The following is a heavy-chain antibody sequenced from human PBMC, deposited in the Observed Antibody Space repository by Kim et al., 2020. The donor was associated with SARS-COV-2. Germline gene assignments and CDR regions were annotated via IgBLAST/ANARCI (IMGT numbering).Heavy chain of an antibody. J-gene: IGHJ6*02. Sequence: CADSVNGRFTISREDSKNKLYLQRNGLRAEETAVYYCARDFLGYYYGMDVWGQGTTVTVSS. CDR3: ARDFLGYYYGMDV. D-gene: IGHD3-3*01. V-gene: IGHV3-33*01.